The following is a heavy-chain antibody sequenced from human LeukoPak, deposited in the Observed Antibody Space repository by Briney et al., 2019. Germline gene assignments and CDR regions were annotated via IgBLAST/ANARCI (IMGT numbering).Heavy chain of an antibody. Sequence: SETLSLTCTVSGDSINSSTYSWGWIRQPPGKGLEYIGSIYYSGNTYYNPSLESRVIISVDTSRNQFSLKLTSVTAADTAVYYCAAALDYWGQGTLVTVSS. J-gene: IGHJ4*02. CDR3: AAALDY. CDR1: GDSINSSTYS. CDR2: IYYSGNT. V-gene: IGHV4-39*01. D-gene: IGHD2-15*01.